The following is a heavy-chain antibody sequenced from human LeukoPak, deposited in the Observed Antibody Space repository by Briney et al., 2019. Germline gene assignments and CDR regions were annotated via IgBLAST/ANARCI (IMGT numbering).Heavy chain of an antibody. Sequence: GGSLRLSGAASGFTFSSYAMHWVRQAPGKGLEWVAVISYDGSNKYYADSVKGRFTISRDNSKNTLYLQMNSLRAEDTAVYYCARDQRYYYGMDVWGQGTTVTVSS. J-gene: IGHJ6*02. V-gene: IGHV3-30-3*01. CDR3: ARDQRYYYGMDV. D-gene: IGHD6-25*01. CDR2: ISYDGSNK. CDR1: GFTFSSYA.